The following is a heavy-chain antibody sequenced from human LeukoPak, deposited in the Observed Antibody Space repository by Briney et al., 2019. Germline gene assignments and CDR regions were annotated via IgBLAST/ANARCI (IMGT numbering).Heavy chain of an antibody. Sequence: ASVKVSCKASGYTFTGYYMHWVRQAPGQGLEWMGWINPNSGGTNYAQKFQGRVTMTRDTSISTAYMELSRLRSDDTAVYYCARARDYGGNSLAPVDHWGQGTLVTVSS. D-gene: IGHD4-23*01. CDR1: GYTFTGYY. J-gene: IGHJ4*02. CDR3: ARARDYGGNSLAPVDH. CDR2: INPNSGGT. V-gene: IGHV1-2*02.